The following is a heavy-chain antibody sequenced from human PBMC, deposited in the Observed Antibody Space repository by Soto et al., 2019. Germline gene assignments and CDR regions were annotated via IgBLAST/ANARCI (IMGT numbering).Heavy chain of an antibody. D-gene: IGHD6-19*01. V-gene: IGHV1-18*01. Sequence: QVQLVQSGAEVQQPGALIKVSCKASGYMFTSYGINWVRQAPGQGPEWMGWISTYNGNTNYAQKHQGRVTMTTDTSTSTAYMELKTLRSDDTAVYYCARDLGIAVAGLFQDWGQGTLVIVSS. J-gene: IGHJ1*01. CDR3: ARDLGIAVAGLFQD. CDR1: GYMFTSYG. CDR2: ISTYNGNT.